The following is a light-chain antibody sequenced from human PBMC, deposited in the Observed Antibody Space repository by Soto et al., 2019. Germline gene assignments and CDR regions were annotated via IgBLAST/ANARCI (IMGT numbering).Light chain of an antibody. V-gene: IGKV1-33*01. CDR1: EDIGIY. CDR2: AAS. CDR3: QQCQSLPLT. Sequence: DIQMTQSPSSLSASVGDRVSFSCQASEDIGIYLNWYHQKEGEAPKLLIYAASNLETGVPLRFRGSGSGTHFTFTISSLQPGDFGTYFCQQCQSLPLTFGGGT. J-gene: IGKJ4*01.